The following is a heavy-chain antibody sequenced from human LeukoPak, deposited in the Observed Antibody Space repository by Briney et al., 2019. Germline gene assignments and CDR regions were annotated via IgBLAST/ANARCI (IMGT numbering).Heavy chain of an antibody. V-gene: IGHV4-4*07. CDR3: ARGVKQQPYYREYCSGGSCYLYYFDY. J-gene: IGHJ4*02. Sequence: SETLSLTCTVSGGSISYYYWNWIRQPAGKGLEWIGRIYTSGRTYYNPSLKSRVSMSVDTSKNQFSLKLSSVTAADTAVYYCARGVKQQPYYREYCSGGSCYLYYFDYWGQGTLVTVSS. CDR2: IYTSGRT. D-gene: IGHD2-15*01. CDR1: GGSISYYY.